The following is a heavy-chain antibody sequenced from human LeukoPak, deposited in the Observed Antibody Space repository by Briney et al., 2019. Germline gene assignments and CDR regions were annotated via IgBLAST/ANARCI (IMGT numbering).Heavy chain of an antibody. CDR2: IYTSGST. J-gene: IGHJ4*02. CDR3: ARGRLGTPTGY. CDR1: GGSISSGSYY. Sequence: SETLSLTCTVSGGSISSGSYYWSWIRQPAGKGLEWIGRIYTSGSTNYNPSLKSRVTISVDTSKNQFSLKLSSVTAADTAVYYCARGRLGTPTGYWGQGTLVTVSS. V-gene: IGHV4-61*02. D-gene: IGHD1-1*01.